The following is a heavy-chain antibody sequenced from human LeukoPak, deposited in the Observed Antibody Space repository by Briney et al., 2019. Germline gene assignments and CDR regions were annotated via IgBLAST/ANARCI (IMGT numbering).Heavy chain of an antibody. CDR1: GFTFSSHS. CDR3: ARSYGETGLFDY. CDR2: IYYSGST. V-gene: IGHV4-31*02. Sequence: LRLSCAASGFTFSSHSMNWVRQHPGKGLEWIGYIYYSGSTYYNPSLKSRVTISVDTSKNQFSLKLSSVTAADTAVYYCARSYGETGLFDYWGQGTLVTVSS. J-gene: IGHJ4*02. D-gene: IGHD4-17*01.